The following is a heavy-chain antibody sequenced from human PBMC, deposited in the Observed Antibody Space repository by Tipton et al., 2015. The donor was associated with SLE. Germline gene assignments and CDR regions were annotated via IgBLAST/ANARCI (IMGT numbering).Heavy chain of an antibody. CDR3: ARVYVGISLREGTFDQ. J-gene: IGHJ4*02. CDR1: GGSFSGYR. Sequence: GLVKPSETLSLTCAVYGGSFSGYRWSWIRQPPGKGLEWIGEINLSGHRNYTPSLKSRVTISVDTSNNQFSLRLASVTAADTALYYCARVYVGISLREGTFDQWGQGTLVTVSS. D-gene: IGHD1-26*01. CDR2: INLSGHR. V-gene: IGHV4-34*01.